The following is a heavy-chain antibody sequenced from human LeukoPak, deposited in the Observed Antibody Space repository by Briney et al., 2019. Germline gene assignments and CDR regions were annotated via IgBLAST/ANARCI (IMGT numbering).Heavy chain of an antibody. CDR2: INPSGGST. V-gene: IGHV1-46*01. J-gene: IGHJ6*02. D-gene: IGHD3-22*01. CDR1: GYTFTSYY. Sequence: GASVKVSCKASGYTFTSYYMHWVRQAPGQGLEWMGIINPSGGSTSYAQKFQGRVTMTRDTSTSTVYMELSSLRSEDTAVYYCARDRLIVPYYYYYGMDVWGQGTTVTVSS. CDR3: ARDRLIVPYYYYYGMDV.